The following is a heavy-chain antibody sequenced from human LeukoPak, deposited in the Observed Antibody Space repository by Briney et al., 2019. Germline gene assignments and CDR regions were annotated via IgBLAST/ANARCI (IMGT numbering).Heavy chain of an antibody. CDR2: INHSGST. CDR3: ARGHREYAGDTAMADDAFDI. J-gene: IGHJ3*02. V-gene: IGHV4-34*01. D-gene: IGHD5-18*01. CDR1: GGSFSGYY. Sequence: SETLSLTCAVYGGSFSGYYWSWLRQPPGKGLEWIGEINHSGSTNYNPSLKSRVTISVDTSKNQFSLKLSSVTAADTAVYYCARGHREYAGDTAMADDAFDIWGQGTMVTVSS.